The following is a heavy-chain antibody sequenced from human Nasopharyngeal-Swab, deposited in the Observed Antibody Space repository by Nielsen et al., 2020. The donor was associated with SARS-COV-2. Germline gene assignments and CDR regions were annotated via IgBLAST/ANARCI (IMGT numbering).Heavy chain of an antibody. J-gene: IGHJ5*02. CDR3: ARGRGSSTSKNWFDP. V-gene: IGHV4-34*01. D-gene: IGHD2-2*01. CDR1: GGSFSGYY. CDR2: INHSGST. Sequence: SETLSLTCAVYGGSFSGYYWSWIRQPPGKGLEWIGEINHSGSTNYNPSLKSRVTTSVDTSKNQFSLKLSSVTAADTAVYYCARGRGSSTSKNWFDPWGQGTLVTVSS.